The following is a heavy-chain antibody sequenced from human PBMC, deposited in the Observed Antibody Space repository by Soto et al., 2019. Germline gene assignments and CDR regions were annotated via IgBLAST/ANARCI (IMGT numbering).Heavy chain of an antibody. D-gene: IGHD3-9*01. CDR1: GYIFTRYW. CDR3: ARLDYDILTRYYRRGYYFQY. Sequence: RNISFKGSGYIFTRYWISWVRQMPGKVLEWMGRIDPSDSYTNYSPSFQGHVTISADKSISTAYLQWSSLKASDTAMYYCARLDYDILTRYYRRGYYFQYWGQGTLVTVSS. V-gene: IGHV5-10-1*01. CDR2: IDPSDSYT. J-gene: IGHJ4*02.